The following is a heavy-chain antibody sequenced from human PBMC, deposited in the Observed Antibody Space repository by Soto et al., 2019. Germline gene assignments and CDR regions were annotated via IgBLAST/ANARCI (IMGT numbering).Heavy chain of an antibody. V-gene: IGHV3-23*01. Sequence: EVQLLESGGGLEQPGGSLRLSCEASGFTFSSYAMNWVRQAPGKGLEWVSGISDSSTTTYYSDSVKGRFTISRDNSKRMLYMQMNSLRPEDTAVYYCARRGYFYESSGYNPFDYWGQGALVTVSS. CDR3: ARRGYFYESSGYNPFDY. CDR1: GFTFSSYA. CDR2: ISDSSTTT. D-gene: IGHD3-22*01. J-gene: IGHJ4*02.